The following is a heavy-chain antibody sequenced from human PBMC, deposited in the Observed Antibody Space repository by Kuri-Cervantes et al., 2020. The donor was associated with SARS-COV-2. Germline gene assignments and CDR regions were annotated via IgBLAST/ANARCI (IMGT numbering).Heavy chain of an antibody. CDR1: GYTFTGYY. V-gene: IGHV1-24*01. Sequence: ASVKVSCKASGYTFTGYYMHWVRQAPGKGREWMGGFDPEDGETIYAQKFQGRVTMTEDTSTDTAYMELSSLRSEDTSVYYCATYPANWGKGGAFDIWGQGTMVTVSS. D-gene: IGHD7-27*01. J-gene: IGHJ3*02. CDR3: ATYPANWGKGGAFDI. CDR2: FDPEDGET.